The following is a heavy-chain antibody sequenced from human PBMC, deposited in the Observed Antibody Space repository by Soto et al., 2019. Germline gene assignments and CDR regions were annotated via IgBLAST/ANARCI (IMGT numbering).Heavy chain of an antibody. CDR1: GGSFSGYY. CDR2: INHSGST. D-gene: IGHD2-15*01. V-gene: IGHV4-34*01. Sequence: SETLSLTCAVYGGSFSGYYWSWIRQPPGKGLEWIGEINHSGSTNYNPSLKSRVTISVDTSKNQFSLKLSSVAAADTAVYYCARGTGYCSGGSCYSHFDYWGQGTLVTVSS. J-gene: IGHJ4*02. CDR3: ARGTGYCSGGSCYSHFDY.